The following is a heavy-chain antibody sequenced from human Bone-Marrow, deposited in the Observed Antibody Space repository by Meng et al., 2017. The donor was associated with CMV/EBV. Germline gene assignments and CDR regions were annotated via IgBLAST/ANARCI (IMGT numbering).Heavy chain of an antibody. D-gene: IGHD3-9*01. V-gene: IGHV1-2*02. CDR1: GYSFTGYY. J-gene: IGHJ4*02. Sequence: ASVMVSCKASGYSFTGYYMHWVRQAPGQGLEWMGWINPNSGGTNYAQKFQGRVTMTRDTSTSTVYMELSSLRSEDTAVYYCARGTRDPYDILTGYYSFPLDYWGEGTLVASSS. CDR2: INPNSGGT. CDR3: ARGTRDPYDILTGYYSFPLDY.